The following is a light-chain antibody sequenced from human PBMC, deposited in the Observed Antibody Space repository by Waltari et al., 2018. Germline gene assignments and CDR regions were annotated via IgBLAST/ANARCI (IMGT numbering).Light chain of an antibody. V-gene: IGLV2-14*03. CDR3: TSYTSSSTYV. CDR1: SSDVGGYNY. J-gene: IGLJ1*01. Sequence: QSALTQPASVSGSPGQSITISCTGTSSDVGGYNYVSWYQHPPGKAPNLMIYDVNKRPSGVSDRFSGSKSGNTASLTISGLQTEDEADYYCTSYTSSSTYVFGIGTKVTVL. CDR2: DVN.